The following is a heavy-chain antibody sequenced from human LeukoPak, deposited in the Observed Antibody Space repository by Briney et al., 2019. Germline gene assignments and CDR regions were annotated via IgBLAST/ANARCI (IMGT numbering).Heavy chain of an antibody. CDR2: IYYSGST. V-gene: IGHV4-39*01. Sequence: SETLSLTCTVSGGSISSSSYYWGWIRQPPGKGLEWIGSIYYSGSTYDNPSLKSRVAISVDTSKNQFSLNLSSVSAADTAVYYCARQGDGGYSYGNFDSWGQGTLVTVAS. CDR3: ARQGDGGYSYGNFDS. CDR1: GGSISSSSYY. J-gene: IGHJ4*02. D-gene: IGHD5-18*01.